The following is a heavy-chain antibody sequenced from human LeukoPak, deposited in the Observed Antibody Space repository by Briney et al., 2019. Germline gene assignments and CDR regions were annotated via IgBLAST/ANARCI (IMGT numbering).Heavy chain of an antibody. Sequence: SETLSLTCTVSGGSISSHYWSWIRQPPGKGLEWVGYIYYSGSTNYNPSLKSRFTLSVDTSKNQFSLKLSSVTAADTAVYYCAREGYYYDSSGGMGVPFDYWGQGTLVTVSS. V-gene: IGHV4-59*11. CDR2: IYYSGST. CDR1: GGSISSHY. D-gene: IGHD3-22*01. CDR3: AREGYYYDSSGGMGVPFDY. J-gene: IGHJ4*02.